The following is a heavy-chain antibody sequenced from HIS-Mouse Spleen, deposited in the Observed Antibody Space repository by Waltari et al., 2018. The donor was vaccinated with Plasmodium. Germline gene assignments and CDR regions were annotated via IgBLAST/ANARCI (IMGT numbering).Heavy chain of an antibody. V-gene: IGHV4-39*07. D-gene: IGHD6-13*01. Sequence: QLQLQESGPGLVKPSETLSLTCTVSGGSISSSSYYWGWIRQPPGKGLEWNGSIYLSGRTFYNASLKSRVTISVDTSKNHFALKLSSVTAADTAVYYCARVTAAAGTSWGQGTLVTVSS. CDR1: GGSISSSSYY. CDR2: IYLSGRT. J-gene: IGHJ5*02. CDR3: ARVTAAAGTS.